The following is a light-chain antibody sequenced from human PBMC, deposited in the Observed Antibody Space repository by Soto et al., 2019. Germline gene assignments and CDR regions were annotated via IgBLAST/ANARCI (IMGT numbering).Light chain of an antibody. J-gene: IGKJ2*01. CDR1: QSIDVW. CDR3: QHLA. CDR2: KAS. Sequence: DIQMTQYPSTLSASVGDRVTINCRASQSIDVWLAWYQQKPGKAPKLLIDKASSLQSWVPSRFSGTGSGTEFTLTIDGLQPDEVAVYYCQHLAFGQGTKLEIK. V-gene: IGKV1-5*03.